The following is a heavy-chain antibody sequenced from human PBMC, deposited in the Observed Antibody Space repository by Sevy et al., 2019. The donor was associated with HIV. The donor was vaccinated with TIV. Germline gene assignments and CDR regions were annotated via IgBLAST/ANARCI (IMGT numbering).Heavy chain of an antibody. D-gene: IGHD3-22*01. Sequence: ASVKVSCKASGYTFTSYDINWVRQATGQGLEWMGWMNPNSGNTGYAQKFQGRVTMTRNTSISTAYMELSSLGSEDTAVYYCARGNQRYYYDSSGYYAVVSAFDIWGQGTMVTVSS. V-gene: IGHV1-8*01. J-gene: IGHJ3*02. CDR3: ARGNQRYYYDSSGYYAVVSAFDI. CDR1: GYTFTSYD. CDR2: MNPNSGNT.